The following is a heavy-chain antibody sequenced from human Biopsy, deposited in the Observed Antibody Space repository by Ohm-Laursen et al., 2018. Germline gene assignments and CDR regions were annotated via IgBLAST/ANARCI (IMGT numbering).Heavy chain of an antibody. CDR1: GFTFTSYG. J-gene: IGHJ4*02. V-gene: IGHV1-18*01. D-gene: IGHD3-3*01. CDR3: ARGFWSGFLHDPYYFDY. Sequence: SSVKVSCKASGFTFTSYGFTWVRQAPGQGLEWMGWISAYNGVTKYAQNLQDRVTMTTDTSTSTIYMELSSLRSDDTAVYYCARGFWSGFLHDPYYFDYWGQGTLVTVSS. CDR2: ISAYNGVT.